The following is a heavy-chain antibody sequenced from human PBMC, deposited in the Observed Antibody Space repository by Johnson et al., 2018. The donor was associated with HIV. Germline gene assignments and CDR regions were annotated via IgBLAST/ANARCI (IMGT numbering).Heavy chain of an antibody. Sequence: EVQLMESGGGLVQPGGSLRLSCAASGFTFSSYDMHWVRQATGKGLEWVSAIGTAGDTAYADSVKGRFTISRDNAKRTLYLHMNSLKAEDTAVYYCARKQLLETPSDAFDIWGQGTMVTVSS. J-gene: IGHJ3*02. CDR1: GFTFSSYD. CDR2: IGTAGDT. V-gene: IGHV3-13*01. CDR3: ARKQLLETPSDAFDI. D-gene: IGHD6-19*01.